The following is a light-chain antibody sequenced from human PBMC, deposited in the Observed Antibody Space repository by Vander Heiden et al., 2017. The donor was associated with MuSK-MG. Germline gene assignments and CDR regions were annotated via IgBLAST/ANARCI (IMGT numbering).Light chain of an antibody. CDR2: QDS. J-gene: IGLJ2*01. CDR3: QAWDSRLV. V-gene: IGLV3-1*01. CDR1: KLGDKY. Sequence: YGLPQPPPVSVSPGQPASIPCAGAKLGDKYACWYQQKHAPSPVLVIYQDSKGPSGIPERFSGSNSGNTATMTIGGTQAVDEADYYGQAWDSRLVFGGGTKLTGL.